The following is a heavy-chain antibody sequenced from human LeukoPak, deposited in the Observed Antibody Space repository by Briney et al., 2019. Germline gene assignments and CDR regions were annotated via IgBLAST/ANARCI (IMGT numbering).Heavy chain of an antibody. CDR3: ARESRCIAAAGAFDY. CDR1: GFTFSSYS. CDR2: ISSSSSYI. V-gene: IGHV3-21*01. D-gene: IGHD6-13*01. Sequence: GGSLRLSCAASGFTFSSYSMNWVRQAPGKGLEWVSSISSSSSYIYYADSVKGRFTISRDNAKNSLYLQMNSLRAEDTGVYYCARESRCIAAAGAFDYWGQGTLVTVSS. J-gene: IGHJ4*02.